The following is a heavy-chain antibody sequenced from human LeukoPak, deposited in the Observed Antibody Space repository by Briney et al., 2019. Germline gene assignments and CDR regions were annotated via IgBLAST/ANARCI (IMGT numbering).Heavy chain of an antibody. Sequence: GSLRLSCAASGFTFSNYPMHWVRQPPGKGLEWIGEINHSGSTNYNPSLKSRVTISVDTSKNQFSLKLSSVTAADTAVYYCAGGSGSYVVEYWGQGTLVTVSS. CDR2: INHSGST. V-gene: IGHV4-34*08. J-gene: IGHJ4*02. D-gene: IGHD1-26*01. CDR3: AGGSGSYVVEY. CDR1: GFTFSNYP.